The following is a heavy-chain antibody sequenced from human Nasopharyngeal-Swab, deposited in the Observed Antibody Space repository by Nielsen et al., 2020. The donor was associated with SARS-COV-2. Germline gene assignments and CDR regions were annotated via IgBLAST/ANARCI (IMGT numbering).Heavy chain of an antibody. D-gene: IGHD1-7*01. J-gene: IGHJ5*02. V-gene: IGHV3-74*01. CDR3: ARDTGGPPNYFDP. CDR2: ISGDGSNT. Sequence: GEALKISWAASGFTLSSYWMHWVRQAPGKGLVWVSRISGDGSNTFYADSVKGRFAISRDNAKNSLYLQMNFLRVEDTAMYYCARDTGGPPNYFDPWGQGTLVTVSS. CDR1: GFTLSSYW.